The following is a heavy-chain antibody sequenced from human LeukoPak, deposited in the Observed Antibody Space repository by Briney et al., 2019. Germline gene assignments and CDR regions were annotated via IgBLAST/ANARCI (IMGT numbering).Heavy chain of an antibody. V-gene: IGHV3-23*01. Sequence: GGSLRLSCEASGFTQNAMGWVRQAPGKGLEWVASISRSGGNSHYADSVKGRFTISRDNTKNSLYLQMNSLRAEDTAVYYCARATIRVNGDGNNYYSYLDVWGKGTTVTVSS. CDR3: ARATIRVNGDGNNYYSYLDV. J-gene: IGHJ6*03. CDR2: ISRSGGNS. D-gene: IGHD5-24*01. CDR1: GFTQNA.